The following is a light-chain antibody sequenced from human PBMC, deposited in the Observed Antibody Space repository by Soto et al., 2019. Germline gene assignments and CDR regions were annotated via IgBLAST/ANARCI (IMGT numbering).Light chain of an antibody. CDR3: HPSYSNVALT. V-gene: IGKV1-39*01. CDR2: AAS. Sequence: DIQMTQSPSSLSASVGDRVTITCRASQYISSYLNWYQQKPGKAPKVLIYAASTLQSGVPSRFSGSGSGTDFTHTISNLQPEDFATYYCHPSYSNVALTFGGGTKVEIK. CDR1: QYISSY. J-gene: IGKJ4*01.